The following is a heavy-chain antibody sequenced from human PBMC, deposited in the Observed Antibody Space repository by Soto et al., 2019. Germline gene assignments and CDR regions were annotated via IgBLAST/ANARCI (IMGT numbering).Heavy chain of an antibody. D-gene: IGHD2-2*01. Sequence: GPSVTVPCNGFDYSFMAYGINWLPQSLGQGLDQARWLSPSRGHTHSPQKIHGRLTLTTDTAASTAYMELRSLRSADTALYSCALEASVLVPADQHSRFDSRGKGTLVTVSS. CDR3: ALEASVLVPADQHSRFDS. CDR2: LSPSRGHT. J-gene: IGHJ4*02. CDR1: DYSFMAYG. V-gene: IGHV1-18*01.